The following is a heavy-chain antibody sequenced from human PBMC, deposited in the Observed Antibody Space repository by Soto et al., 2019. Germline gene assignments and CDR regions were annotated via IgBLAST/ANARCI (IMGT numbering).Heavy chain of an antibody. J-gene: IGHJ6*02. CDR1: GYTFIRYG. D-gene: IGHD3-16*01. V-gene: IGHV1-18*01. CDR3: ARGGYYDNTWGKLSHYGLDV. Sequence: QVQLVQSAAEVKKPGASVRVSCKASGYTFIRYGIAWVRQAPGQGLEWMGWISPYNDYTIYAQKLQGRVTMTADTPTRTVYMELRDLKSDDTAVYSCARGGYYDNTWGKLSHYGLDVWGQGTSVTVSS. CDR2: ISPYNDYT.